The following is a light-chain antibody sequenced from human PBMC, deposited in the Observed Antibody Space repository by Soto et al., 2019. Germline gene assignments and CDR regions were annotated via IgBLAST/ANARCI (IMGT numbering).Light chain of an antibody. J-gene: IGLJ3*02. V-gene: IGLV2-14*01. CDR3: SSYTSSNTLGV. CDR1: SSDVGGYNY. CDR2: DVS. Sequence: QSVLTQPASVSGSPGQSITISCTGTSSDVGGYNYVSWYQQHPGKAPKLMIYDVSIRPSGVSTRFSGSKSGNTASLTISGLQAEDEADYYCSSYTSSNTLGVFGGGTKLTVL.